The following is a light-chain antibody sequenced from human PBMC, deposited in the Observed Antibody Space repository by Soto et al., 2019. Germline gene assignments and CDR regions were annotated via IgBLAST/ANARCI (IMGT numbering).Light chain of an antibody. J-gene: IGKJ1*01. V-gene: IGKV3-11*01. CDR2: DAS. Sequence: EIVLTQSPATLSSSPGEIATLSFSASQSVISYLAFYQQKPGQAPRLLIYDASNRATGIPAMFSGSGSGTDFTLTISSLEPEDFAVYYCQQYNNWARTFGQGTKVDTK. CDR3: QQYNNWART. CDR1: QSVISY.